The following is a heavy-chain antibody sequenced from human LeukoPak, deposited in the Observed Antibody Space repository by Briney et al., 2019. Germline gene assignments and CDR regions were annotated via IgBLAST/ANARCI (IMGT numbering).Heavy chain of an antibody. J-gene: IGHJ6*02. CDR2: IRSKAYGGTT. CDR3: TREDDYGGNSGYYYYGMDV. V-gene: IGHV3-49*04. Sequence: GGSLRLSCTASGFTFGDYAMSWVRQAPGKGLEWVGFIRSKAYGGTTEYAASVKGRFTISRDDSKSIAYLQMNSLKTEDTAVYYCTREDDYGGNSGYYYYGMDVWGQGTTVTVSS. D-gene: IGHD4-23*01. CDR1: GFTFGDYA.